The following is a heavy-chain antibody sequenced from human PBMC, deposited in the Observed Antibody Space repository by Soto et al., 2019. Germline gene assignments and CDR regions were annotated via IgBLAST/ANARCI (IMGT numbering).Heavy chain of an antibody. D-gene: IGHD1-7*01. CDR1: GGSISSYY. Sequence: PSETLSLTCTVSGGSISSYYWSWIRQPPGKGLEWIGYIYYSGSTNYNPSLKSRVTISVDTSKYQFSLKLSSVTAADTAVYYCARVSNWNYDLNGMDVWGQGTTVTVSS. CDR3: ARVSNWNYDLNGMDV. CDR2: IYYSGST. J-gene: IGHJ6*02. V-gene: IGHV4-59*01.